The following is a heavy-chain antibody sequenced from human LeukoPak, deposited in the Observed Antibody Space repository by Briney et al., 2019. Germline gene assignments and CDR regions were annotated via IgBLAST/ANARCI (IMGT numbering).Heavy chain of an antibody. J-gene: IGHJ4*02. V-gene: IGHV4-59*05. D-gene: IGHD4-17*01. CDR3: AGTYYGDYEGDY. CDR2: IYYSGST. CDR1: GVSISSYY. Sequence: PSETLSLTCTVSGVSISSYYWSWVRQPAGKGLEWIGSIYYSGSTYYNPSLKSRVTISVDTSKNQFSLKLSSVTAADTAVYYCAGTYYGDYEGDYWGQGTLVTVSS.